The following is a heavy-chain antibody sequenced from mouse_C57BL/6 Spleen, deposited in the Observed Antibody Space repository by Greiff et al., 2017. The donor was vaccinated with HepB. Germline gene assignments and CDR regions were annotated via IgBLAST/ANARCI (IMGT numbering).Heavy chain of an antibody. J-gene: IGHJ2*01. Sequence: VQLQQSGPELVKPGASVKISCKASGYTFTDYYMNWVKQSHGKSLEWIGDINPNNGGTSYNQKFKGKATLTVDKSSSTAYMELRSLTSEDSAVYYCARGEDYYGSSHYFDYWGQGTTLTVSS. V-gene: IGHV1-26*01. CDR2: INPNNGGT. CDR3: ARGEDYYGSSHYFDY. CDR1: GYTFTDYY. D-gene: IGHD1-1*01.